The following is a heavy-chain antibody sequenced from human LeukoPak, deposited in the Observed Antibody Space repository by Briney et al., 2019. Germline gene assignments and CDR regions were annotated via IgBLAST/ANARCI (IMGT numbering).Heavy chain of an antibody. D-gene: IGHD1-26*01. CDR2: ITWNSGSM. CDR3: AKSGSYSMPYYFDY. J-gene: IGHJ4*02. Sequence: GGSLRLSCAASGFTFDNYAIHWVRQAPGKGPEWVSGITWNSGSMDYADSVKGRFTISRDNVKNSLYLQMNSLRADDTALYYCAKSGSYSMPYYFDYWGQGTLVTVSS. V-gene: IGHV3-9*01. CDR1: GFTFDNYA.